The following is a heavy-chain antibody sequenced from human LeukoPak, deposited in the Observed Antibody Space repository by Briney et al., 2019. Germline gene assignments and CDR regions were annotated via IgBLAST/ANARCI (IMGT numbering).Heavy chain of an antibody. V-gene: IGHV4-38-2*02. J-gene: IGHJ4*02. CDR2: IYHSGST. Sequence: SETLSLTCTVSGYSISSGYYWGWIRQPPGKGLEWIGSIYHSGSTYYNPSLKSRVTISVDTSKNQFSLKLSSVAAADTAVYYCARLNDYWGQGTLVTVSS. CDR1: GYSISSGYY. CDR3: ARLNDY.